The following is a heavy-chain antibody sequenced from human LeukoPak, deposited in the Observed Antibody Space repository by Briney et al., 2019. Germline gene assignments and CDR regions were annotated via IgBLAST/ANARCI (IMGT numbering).Heavy chain of an antibody. J-gene: IGHJ5*02. CDR2: INHSGST. D-gene: IGHD2-21*02. Sequence: PSETLSLTCAVYAGSFSGYYWSWIRQPPGKGLEWIGEINHSGSTNYDPSLKSRVTISVDTSKNQFSLKLSSVTAADTAVYYCARAYCGGDCSTIHNWFDPWGQGTLVTVSS. CDR3: ARAYCGGDCSTIHNWFDP. V-gene: IGHV4-34*01. CDR1: AGSFSGYY.